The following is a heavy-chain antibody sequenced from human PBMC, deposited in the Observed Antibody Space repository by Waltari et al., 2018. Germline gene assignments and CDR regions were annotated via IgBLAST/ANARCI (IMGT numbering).Heavy chain of an antibody. Sequence: EVQLVESGGGLVQPGGSLRLSCGASGFPFSNFWMSGVRQAPGKGLEGVANIKKDGSATYYVDSVRGRFSISRDNAKNSLSLQMNSLRAEDTAVYYCARIGSWPPWLDYWGQGILVTVSS. V-gene: IGHV3-7*01. J-gene: IGHJ4*02. CDR1: GFPFSNFW. CDR2: IKKDGSAT. D-gene: IGHD6-13*01. CDR3: ARIGSWPPWLDY.